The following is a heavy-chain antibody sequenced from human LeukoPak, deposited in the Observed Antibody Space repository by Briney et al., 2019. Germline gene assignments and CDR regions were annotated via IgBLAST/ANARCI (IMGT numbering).Heavy chain of an antibody. J-gene: IGHJ6*03. Sequence: ASVKVSCKASGYTFTSYGISWVRQAPGQGLEWMGWISAYNGNTNYAQKLQGRVTMTTDTSTSTAYMELRSLRSDDTAVYYCARVGDSSSWFSYYYYYMDVWGKGTTVTVSS. V-gene: IGHV1-18*01. CDR3: ARVGDSSSWFSYYYYYMDV. CDR1: GYTFTSYG. CDR2: ISAYNGNT. D-gene: IGHD6-13*01.